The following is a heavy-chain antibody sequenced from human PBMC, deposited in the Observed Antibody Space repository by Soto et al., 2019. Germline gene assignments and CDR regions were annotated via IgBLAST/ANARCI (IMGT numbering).Heavy chain of an antibody. CDR2: IYYSGST. J-gene: IGHJ3*02. V-gene: IGHV4-30-4*01. CDR1: GGSISSDDYY. CDR3: VRGVWGSWDAFDI. D-gene: IGHD3-10*01. Sequence: QVQLQESGPGLVKPSQTLSLTCTVSGGSISSDDYYWSWIRQPPGKGLEWIGYIYYSGSTYYSPSLKSRLNISVDTSKNHFSLKLSSVTAADTAVYYCVRGVWGSWDAFDIWGQGTMVTVSS.